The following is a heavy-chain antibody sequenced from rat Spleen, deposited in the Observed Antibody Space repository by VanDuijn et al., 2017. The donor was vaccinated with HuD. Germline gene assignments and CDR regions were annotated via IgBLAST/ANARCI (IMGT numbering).Heavy chain of an antibody. J-gene: IGHJ3*01. V-gene: IGHV3-3*01. CDR2: INSSGST. Sequence: EVQLQESGPGLVKPSQSLSLTCSVTGYSITSSYRWNWIRKFPGNKLEWMGYINSSGSTNYNPPLKSRISITRDTSKNQFFLQVNSVTTEDTATYYCARSIGPTVAFAYWGQGTLVTVSS. D-gene: IGHD1-1*01. CDR1: GYSITSSYR. CDR3: ARSIGPTVAFAY.